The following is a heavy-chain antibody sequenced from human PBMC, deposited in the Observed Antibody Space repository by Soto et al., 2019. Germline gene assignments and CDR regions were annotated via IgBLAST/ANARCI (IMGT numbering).Heavy chain of an antibody. J-gene: IGHJ4*01. Sequence: APVQGPRKGSGYPLNFFVISWLRQALGQGLEWMGWISAYNGNTNYAQKFQGRVTMTTDTSTSTAYMELRSLRSDDTAVYYCARDLFGYSGYEYDYWG. D-gene: IGHD5-12*01. CDR1: GYPLNFFV. V-gene: IGHV1-18*01. CDR2: ISAYNGNT. CDR3: ARDLFGYSGYEYDY.